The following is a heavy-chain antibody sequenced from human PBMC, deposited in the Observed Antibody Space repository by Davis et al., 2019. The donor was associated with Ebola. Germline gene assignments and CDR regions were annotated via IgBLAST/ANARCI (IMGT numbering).Heavy chain of an antibody. CDR1: GFSFSTYS. V-gene: IGHV3-48*02. CDR3: ARWVSGLMSSQPIDY. J-gene: IGHJ4*02. CDR2: ISNVGSTI. Sequence: GESLKISCATSGFSFSTYSMNWVRQAPGKGLEWVAYISNVGSTIYYADSVKGRFTISRDSARNSLSLQMNSLRDEDTAVYYCARWVSGLMSSQPIDYWGQGTLVTVSS. D-gene: IGHD2-8*01.